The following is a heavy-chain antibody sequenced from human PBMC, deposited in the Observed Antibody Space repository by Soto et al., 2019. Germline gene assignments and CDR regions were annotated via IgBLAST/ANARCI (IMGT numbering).Heavy chain of an antibody. J-gene: IGHJ5*02. CDR1: GGTFSSDA. V-gene: IGHV1-69*13. Sequence: SSVKVSCKASGGTFSSDAISWVRQAPGQGLEWMGGIIPIFGTANYAQKFQGRVTITADESTSTAYMELSSLRSEDTAVYYCARIYCSSTSCYGPGFDPWGQGTLVTVSS. CDR2: IIPIFGTA. D-gene: IGHD2-2*01. CDR3: ARIYCSSTSCYGPGFDP.